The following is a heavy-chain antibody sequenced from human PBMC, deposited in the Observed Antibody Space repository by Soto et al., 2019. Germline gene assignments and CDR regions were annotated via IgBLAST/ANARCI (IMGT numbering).Heavy chain of an antibody. V-gene: IGHV1-69*06. J-gene: IGHJ4*02. D-gene: IGHD1-26*01. CDR3: ARDGSGSYFHYFDY. Sequence: GASVKVSCKASGGTFSSYAISWVRQAPGQGLEWMGGIIPIFGTANYAQKFQGRVTITADKSTSTAYMELSSLRSEDTAVYYCARDGSGSYFHYFDYWGQGTLVTVSS. CDR2: IIPIFGTA. CDR1: GGTFSSYA.